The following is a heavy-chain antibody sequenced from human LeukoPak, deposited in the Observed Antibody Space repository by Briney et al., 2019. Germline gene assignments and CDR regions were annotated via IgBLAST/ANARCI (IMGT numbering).Heavy chain of an antibody. CDR2: INHSGST. D-gene: IGHD2-2*02. Sequence: KSSETLSLTCAVYGGSFSGYYWSWIRQPPGKGLEWIGEINHSGSTNYNPSLKSRVTISVDTSKNQFSLKLSSVTAADTAVYYCARDLGYCSSTSCYSLVHYFDYWGQGTLVTVSS. V-gene: IGHV4-34*01. J-gene: IGHJ4*02. CDR3: ARDLGYCSSTSCYSLVHYFDY. CDR1: GGSFSGYY.